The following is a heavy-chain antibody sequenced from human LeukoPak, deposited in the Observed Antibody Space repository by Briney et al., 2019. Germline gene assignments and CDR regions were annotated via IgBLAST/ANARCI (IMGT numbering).Heavy chain of an antibody. Sequence: GGSPRLSCAASGFTFSSYALHWVRQAPGKGLEWVAVISYDGSNKYYADSVKGRFTISRDNSKNTVFLQLNSLRAEDTAVYFCARDGRGFSYGLKSDYWGQGTLVTASS. CDR2: ISYDGSNK. CDR1: GFTFSSYA. V-gene: IGHV3-30-3*01. CDR3: ARDGRGFSYGLKSDY. J-gene: IGHJ4*02. D-gene: IGHD5-18*01.